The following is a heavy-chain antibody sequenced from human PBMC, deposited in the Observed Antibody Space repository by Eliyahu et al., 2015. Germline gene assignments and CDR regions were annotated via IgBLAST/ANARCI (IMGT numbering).Heavy chain of an antibody. CDR3: ARVILLWGSHRYYAMDV. CDR1: GXLFXXAIV. V-gene: IGHV3-30*04. J-gene: IGHJ6*02. Sequence: QVQLVESGGGVVQPGRSLRLXCAAXGXLFXXAIVMHWVRXAPGKGLEWVAVTPNDGGENYYADSVRGRFTISRDNSKNMLYLQMNSLRPEDTALYYCARVILLWGSHRYYAMDVWGQGTTVTVSS. CDR2: TPNDGGEN. D-gene: IGHD3-16*02.